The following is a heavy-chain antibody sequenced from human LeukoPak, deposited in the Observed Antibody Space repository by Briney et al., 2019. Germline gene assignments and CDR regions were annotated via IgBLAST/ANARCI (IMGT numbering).Heavy chain of an antibody. CDR3: AREQIFGVVINDAFDI. CDR2: ISSSSSTI. J-gene: IGHJ3*02. Sequence: PGGSLRLSCAASGFTFSSYSMNWVRQAPGKGLEWVSYISSSSSTIYYADSVKGRFTISRDNAKNSLYLQMNSLRAEDTAVYYCAREQIFGVVINDAFDIWGQGTMVTVSS. CDR1: GFTFSSYS. D-gene: IGHD3-3*01. V-gene: IGHV3-48*04.